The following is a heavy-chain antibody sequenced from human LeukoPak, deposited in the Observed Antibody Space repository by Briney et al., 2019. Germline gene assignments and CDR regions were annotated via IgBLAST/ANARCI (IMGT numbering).Heavy chain of an antibody. CDR3: ATVAVIRGVTYFDY. D-gene: IGHD3-10*01. V-gene: IGHV4-59*01. CDR2: IYYSGST. J-gene: IGHJ4*02. Sequence: SETLSLTCTVSGGSISGYYWSWIRQPPGKGLEWIGDIYYSGSTDYNPSLESRVTISVDTSKDQFSLKLRSVTAADTAVYYCATVAVIRGVTYFDYWGQGTLVTVSP. CDR1: GGSISGYY.